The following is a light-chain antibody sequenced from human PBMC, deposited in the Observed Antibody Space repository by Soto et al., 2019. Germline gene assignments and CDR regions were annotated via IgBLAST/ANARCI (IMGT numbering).Light chain of an antibody. CDR1: SSNIGTGYD. J-gene: IGLJ2*01. CDR2: GNS. Sequence: QSVLTQPPSVSGAPGQRVTISCTGSSSNIGTGYDVHWYQQLPGTAPKLLIYGNSNRPSGVRDRFSGSKSGTSASLAITGLQAEDEADYYCQSYDSNLSVVFGGGTKLTV. CDR3: QSYDSNLSVV. V-gene: IGLV1-40*01.